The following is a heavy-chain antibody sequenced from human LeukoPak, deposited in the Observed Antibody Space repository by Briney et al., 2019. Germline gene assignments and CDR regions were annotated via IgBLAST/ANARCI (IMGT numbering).Heavy chain of an antibody. CDR1: GFTFSNAW. Sequence: GGSLRLSCAASGFTFSNAWMSWVRQAPWKGLEWVCRIESKSDGGTTDYAAPVKGRFTISRDESKNTLYLQMNSLKTEDTAVYYCTTDLNYYDSSGYYGWYFDYWGQGTLVTVSS. D-gene: IGHD3-22*01. CDR2: IESKSDGGTT. V-gene: IGHV3-15*04. J-gene: IGHJ4*02. CDR3: TTDLNYYDSSGYYGWYFDY.